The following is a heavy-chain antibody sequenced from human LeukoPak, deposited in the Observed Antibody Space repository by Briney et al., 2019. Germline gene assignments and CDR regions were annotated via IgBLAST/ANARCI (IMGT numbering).Heavy chain of an antibody. V-gene: IGHV4-4*07. J-gene: IGHJ5*02. CDR1: GGSISSYY. D-gene: IGHD1-26*01. Sequence: PSETLSLTCTVSGGSISSYYWSWIRQPAGKGLEWIGRLYTSGSTDYNPSLKSRVTISLDKSKNQFSLKLTSVTAADAAVYFCARDFRDSGSSWGQGTLVTVSS. CDR2: LYTSGST. CDR3: ARDFRDSGSS.